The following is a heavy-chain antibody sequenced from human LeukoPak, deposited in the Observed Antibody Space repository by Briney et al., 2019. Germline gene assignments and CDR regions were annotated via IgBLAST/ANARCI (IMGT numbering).Heavy chain of an antibody. CDR1: GGSISSSNYY. Sequence: SETLSLTCTVSGGSISSSNYYWGWIRQPPGKGLEWVGTIYFTGSTSYNPSLKSRVTISVDTSKNQFSLNLSSVPAADPAVYYCARGRVATNLGRRNWFDPWGQGTLVTVSS. V-gene: IGHV4-39*01. CDR3: ARGRVATNLGRRNWFDP. J-gene: IGHJ5*02. D-gene: IGHD5-12*01. CDR2: IYFTGST.